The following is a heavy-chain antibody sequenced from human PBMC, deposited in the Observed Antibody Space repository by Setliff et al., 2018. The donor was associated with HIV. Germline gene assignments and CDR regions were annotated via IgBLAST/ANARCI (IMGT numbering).Heavy chain of an antibody. V-gene: IGHV1-46*01. Sequence: ASVKVSCKAPGDTFPKYYLNWVRQAPGQGLEWMGIINPNGGRTTYAQKFQGRVTMTRATSTSTGYMELSSPTSEDTAVYFCARGSRITVVSVLIYSRFDYWRQGTLV. CDR1: GDTFPKYY. CDR2: INPNGGRT. D-gene: IGHD3-3*01. J-gene: IGHJ4*02. CDR3: ARGSRITVVSVLIYSRFDY.